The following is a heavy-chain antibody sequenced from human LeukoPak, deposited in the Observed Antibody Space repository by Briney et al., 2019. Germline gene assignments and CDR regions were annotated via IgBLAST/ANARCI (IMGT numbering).Heavy chain of an antibody. Sequence: SGGSLRLSCAASGFTFSSYGMHWVRQAPGQGLEWVGIINPSGGSTTYGQKFQGRVTMTRDTSTSTVYMELSSLRSEDTAVYYCTRELGGSYNDCWGQGTLVTVSS. J-gene: IGHJ4*02. CDR3: TRELGGSYNDC. CDR1: GFTFSSYG. CDR2: INPSGGST. V-gene: IGHV1-46*01. D-gene: IGHD1-26*01.